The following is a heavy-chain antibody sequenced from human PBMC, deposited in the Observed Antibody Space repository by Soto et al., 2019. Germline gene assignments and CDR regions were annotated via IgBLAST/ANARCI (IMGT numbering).Heavy chain of an antibody. V-gene: IGHV1-2*04. Sequence: ASVKVSCKASGYTFTGYYMHWVRQAPGQGLEWMGWINPNSGGTNYAQKFQGWVTMTRDTSISTAYMELSRLRSDDTAVYYCARDHKPYYYDSTNRLPVNGMDVWGQGTTVTVSS. CDR3: ARDHKPYYYDSTNRLPVNGMDV. D-gene: IGHD3-22*01. CDR2: INPNSGGT. CDR1: GYTFTGYY. J-gene: IGHJ6*02.